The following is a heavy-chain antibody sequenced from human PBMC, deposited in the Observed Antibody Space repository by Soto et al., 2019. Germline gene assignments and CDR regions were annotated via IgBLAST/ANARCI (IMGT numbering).Heavy chain of an antibody. CDR1: GFTFSSYW. D-gene: IGHD2-2*01. CDR2: INSDGSST. Sequence: EVQLVESGGGLVQPGGSLRLSCAASGFTFSSYWMHWVRQAPGKGLVWVSRINSDGSSTSYADSVKGRFTISRDNAKNTLYLQMNRLRAEDTAVYYCARDHCSSTSCYAHYYYYMDVWGKGTTVTVSS. CDR3: ARDHCSSTSCYAHYYYYMDV. V-gene: IGHV3-74*01. J-gene: IGHJ6*03.